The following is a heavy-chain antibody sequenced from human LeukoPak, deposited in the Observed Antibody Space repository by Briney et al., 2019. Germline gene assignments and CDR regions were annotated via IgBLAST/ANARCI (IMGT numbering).Heavy chain of an antibody. CDR2: IIPVFGVS. CDR3: ARDRTTTYYYYMDV. CDR1: GGSFSSYV. Sequence: SVKVSCKASGGSFSSYVITWVRQAPGQGLEWMGRIIPVFGVSNFAQKFQGRVTITADQSTSTAYMELSSLRSEDTAVYYCARDRTTTYYYYMDVWGKGTTVTVSS. D-gene: IGHD4-17*01. J-gene: IGHJ6*03. V-gene: IGHV1-69*04.